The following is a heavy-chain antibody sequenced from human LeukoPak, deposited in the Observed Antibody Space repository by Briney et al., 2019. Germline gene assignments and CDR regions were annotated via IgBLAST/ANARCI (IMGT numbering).Heavy chain of an antibody. D-gene: IGHD1-1*01. Sequence: PSETLSLTCTVSGGSISSSSYYWGWIRQPPGKGLEWIGSIYYSGSTYYNPSLKSRVTISVDTSKNQFSLKLSSVTAADTAVYYCARVRLINWYYYGMDVWGQGTTVTVSS. CDR1: GGSISSSSYY. V-gene: IGHV4-39*01. CDR3: ARVRLINWYYYGMDV. CDR2: IYYSGST. J-gene: IGHJ6*02.